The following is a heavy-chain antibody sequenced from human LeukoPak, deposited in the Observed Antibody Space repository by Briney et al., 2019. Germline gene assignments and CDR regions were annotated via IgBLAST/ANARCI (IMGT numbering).Heavy chain of an antibody. CDR2: IYSGGST. Sequence: PGGSLRLSCAASGFTVSSNYMSWVRQAPGKGLEWVPVIYSGGSTYYADSVKGRFTISRDNSKNTLYLQMNSLRAEDTAVYYCASNTAMVRGVMAYYYYYMDVWGKGTTVTISS. J-gene: IGHJ6*03. CDR3: ASNTAMVRGVMAYYYYYMDV. D-gene: IGHD3-10*01. CDR1: GFTVSSNY. V-gene: IGHV3-66*01.